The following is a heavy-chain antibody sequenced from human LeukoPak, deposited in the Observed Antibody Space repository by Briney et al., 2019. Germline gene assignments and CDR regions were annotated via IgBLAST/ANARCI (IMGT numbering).Heavy chain of an antibody. CDR1: GYTFTSYD. D-gene: IGHD2-15*01. Sequence: ASVKVSCKASGYTFTSYDINWVGQATGQGLEWMGWMNPNSGNTGYAQKFQGRVTMTRNTSISTAYMELSSVRSGDTAVYYCARGSGGSDAEYFQDWGQGTLVTVSS. J-gene: IGHJ1*01. CDR2: MNPNSGNT. CDR3: ARGSGGSDAEYFQD. V-gene: IGHV1-8*01.